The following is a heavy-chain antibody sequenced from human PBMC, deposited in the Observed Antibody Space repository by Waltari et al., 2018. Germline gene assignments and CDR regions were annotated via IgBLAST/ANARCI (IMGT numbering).Heavy chain of an antibody. CDR3: ASVSYGGRWLQSEMNY. J-gene: IGHJ4*02. D-gene: IGHD3-16*01. CDR2: MSSSSSTI. CDR1: GFTFSSYS. V-gene: IGHV3-48*01. Sequence: EVQLVESGGGLVQPGGSMRLSCASSGFTFSSYSMNWVRQAPGKGLEWVSYMSSSSSTIYYADSVKGRFTISRDNAKNSLYLQMNSLRAEDTAVYYCASVSYGGRWLQSEMNYWGQGTLVTVSS.